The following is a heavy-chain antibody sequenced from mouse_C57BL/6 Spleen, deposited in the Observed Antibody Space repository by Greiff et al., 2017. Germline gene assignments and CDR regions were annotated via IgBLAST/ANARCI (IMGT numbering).Heavy chain of an antibody. Sequence: EVMLVESGPVLVKPGASVKMSCKASGYTFTDYYMNWVKQSHGKSLEWIGVINPYNGGTSYNQKFKGKATLTVDKSSSTAYMELNSLTSEDSAVYYCARSSITTVVPRDYWGQGTTLTVSS. CDR3: ARSSITTVVPRDY. J-gene: IGHJ2*01. D-gene: IGHD1-1*01. V-gene: IGHV1-19*01. CDR1: GYTFTDYY. CDR2: INPYNGGT.